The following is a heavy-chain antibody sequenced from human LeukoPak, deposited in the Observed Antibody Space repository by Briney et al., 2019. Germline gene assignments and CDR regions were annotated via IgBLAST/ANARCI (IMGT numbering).Heavy chain of an antibody. Sequence: PGGSLRLSCAASGFLFTSYGMHWVRQAPGKGLEWVSYISSSSSTIYYADSVKGRFTISRDNAKNSLYLQMNSLRAEDTAVYYCARGRGVIDYWGQGTLVTVSS. CDR3: ARGRGVIDY. V-gene: IGHV3-48*01. CDR2: ISSSSSTI. CDR1: GFLFTSYG. J-gene: IGHJ4*02. D-gene: IGHD3-10*01.